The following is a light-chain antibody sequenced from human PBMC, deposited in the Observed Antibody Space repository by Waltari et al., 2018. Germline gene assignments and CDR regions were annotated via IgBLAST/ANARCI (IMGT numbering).Light chain of an antibody. CDR3: MQSLHTPLT. CDR1: QSLLHRNGYNY. CDR2: LGS. J-gene: IGKJ1*01. V-gene: IGKV2-28*01. Sequence: DIVMTQSPLSLSVTPGEPASISCRSSQSLLHRNGYNYLVWYLQKPGQTPQLLVYLGSNPASGVPDRFSGSGSGTDFTLKISRVEADDVGVYYCMQSLHTPLTFGQGTKVEI.